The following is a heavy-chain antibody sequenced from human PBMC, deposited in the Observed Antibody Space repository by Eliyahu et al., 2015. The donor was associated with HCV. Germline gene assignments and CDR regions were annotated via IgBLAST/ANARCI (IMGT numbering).Heavy chain of an antibody. J-gene: IGHJ3*02. Sequence: WMGFVYPADSDARYSPSFQGQVTFSADKSISTAYLQWSSLKASDTAMYYCARRYYGSPDSDSFNIWGQGTMVTVSS. CDR3: ARRYYGSPDSDSFNI. D-gene: IGHD3-10*01. CDR2: VYPADSDA. V-gene: IGHV5-51*01.